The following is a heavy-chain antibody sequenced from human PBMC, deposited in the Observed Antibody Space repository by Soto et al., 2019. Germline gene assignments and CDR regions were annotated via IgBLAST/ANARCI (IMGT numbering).Heavy chain of an antibody. CDR3: PKDYRAGTRSCGVDVFSPGVF. V-gene: IGHV1-46*01. J-gene: IGHJ4*02. CDR1: GYTFTSWY. D-gene: IGHD2-21*01. CDR2: IKPSGGGT. Sequence: SVKVSFKASGYTFTSWYIHLVRQAPGQGREWMGLIKPSGGGTTYAPKFQGRVAMTTDSSTSTVYLELSSLRFEDTAVYYCPKDYRAGTRSCGVDVFSPGVFWGQGTLAPVSS.